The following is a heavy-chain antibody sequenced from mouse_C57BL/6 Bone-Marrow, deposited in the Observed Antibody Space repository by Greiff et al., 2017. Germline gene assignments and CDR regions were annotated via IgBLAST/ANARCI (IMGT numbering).Heavy chain of an antibody. J-gene: IGHJ3*01. CDR2: IYPGGGYT. CDR1: GYTFTNYW. CDR3: TTGSSPAWFAY. D-gene: IGHD1-1*01. Sequence: QVQLKESGAELVRPGTSVKMSCKASGYTFTNYWIGWAKQRPGHGLEWIGDIYPGGGYTNYNEKFKGKATLTADKSSSTAYMQFSSLTSEDSAIYYGTTGSSPAWFAYWGQGTLVTVSA. V-gene: IGHV1-63*01.